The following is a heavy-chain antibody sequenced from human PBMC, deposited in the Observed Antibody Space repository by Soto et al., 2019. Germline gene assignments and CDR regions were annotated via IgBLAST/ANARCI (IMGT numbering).Heavy chain of an antibody. Sequence: SETLSLTCTVSGGSISSSSYYWGWIRQPPGKGLEWIGSIYYSGSTYYNPSLKSRVTISVDTSKNQFSLKLSSVTAADTAVYYCARRISTTVTFNRYYYYMDVWGKGTTVTVSS. CDR1: GGSISSSSYY. CDR2: IYYSGST. D-gene: IGHD4-4*01. J-gene: IGHJ6*03. V-gene: IGHV4-39*01. CDR3: ARRISTTVTFNRYYYYMDV.